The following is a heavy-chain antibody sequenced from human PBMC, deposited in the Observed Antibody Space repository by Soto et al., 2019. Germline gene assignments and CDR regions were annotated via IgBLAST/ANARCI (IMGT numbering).Heavy chain of an antibody. CDR2: IYWDDDK. V-gene: IGHV2-5*02. CDR3: ARDSSGWYGFDY. D-gene: IGHD6-19*01. Sequence: GSGPTLVNPTQTLTLTCTFSGFSLTTRGVGVGWIRQPPGKALEWLALIYWDDDKRYSPSLKSRLTVTKDTSKNQVVLTMTNMDPVDTATYYCARDSSGWYGFDYWGQGTLVTVSS. CDR1: GFSLTTRGVG. J-gene: IGHJ4*02.